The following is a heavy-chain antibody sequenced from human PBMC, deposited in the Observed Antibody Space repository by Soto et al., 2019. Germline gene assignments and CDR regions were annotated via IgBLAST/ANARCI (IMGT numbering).Heavy chain of an antibody. Sequence: PSEPLSLTCTVSGGSIRSGGYYWIWIHQHPGKGLEWIGYIYYSGSTYYNPSLKSRVTIAVDTSKNQFSLRLSSVTAADTAVYYCARGRAAAGTVLNWFDPWGQGTLVTVSS. D-gene: IGHD6-13*01. CDR2: IYYSGST. V-gene: IGHV4-31*03. CDR3: ARGRAAAGTVLNWFDP. J-gene: IGHJ5*02. CDR1: GGSIRSGGYY.